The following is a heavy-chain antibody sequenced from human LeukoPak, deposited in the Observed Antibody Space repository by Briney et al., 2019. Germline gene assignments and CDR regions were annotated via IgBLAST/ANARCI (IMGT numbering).Heavy chain of an antibody. CDR3: ARGLLWFGELLPAGVDY. Sequence: ASVKVSCKASGYTFTGYYMHWVRQAPGQGLEWMGWINPNSGGTNYAQKFQGRVTMTRDTSISTAYMELSRLRSDDTAVYYCARGLLWFGELLPAGVDYWGQGTLVTVSS. V-gene: IGHV1-2*02. CDR1: GYTFTGYY. CDR2: INPNSGGT. D-gene: IGHD3-10*01. J-gene: IGHJ4*02.